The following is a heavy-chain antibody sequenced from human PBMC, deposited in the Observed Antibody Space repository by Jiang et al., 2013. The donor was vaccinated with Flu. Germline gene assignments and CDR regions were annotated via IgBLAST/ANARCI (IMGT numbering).Heavy chain of an antibody. J-gene: IGHJ5*02. CDR2: IYYSGST. Sequence: YWGWIRQPPGKGLEWIGSIYYSGSTYYNPSLKSRVTISVDTSKNQFSLKLSSVTAADTAAYYCARHTTGPMGIVVVVAATRWFDPWGQGTLVTVSS. V-gene: IGHV4-39*01. D-gene: IGHD2-15*01. CDR3: ARHTTGPMGIVVVVAATRWFDP. CDR1: Y.